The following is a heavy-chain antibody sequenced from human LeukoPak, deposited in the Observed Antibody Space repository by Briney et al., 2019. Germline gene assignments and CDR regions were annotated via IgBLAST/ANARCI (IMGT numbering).Heavy chain of an antibody. CDR2: IIPIFGTA. J-gene: IGHJ6*03. Sequence: SVKVSCKASGGTFSSYAISWVRQAPGQGLEWMGGIIPIFGTANYAQKFQGRVTITADKSTSTAYMELSRLRSEDTAVYYCARGAGYSSGWYRADYYYYMDVWGKGTTVTVSS. CDR1: GGTFSSYA. CDR3: ARGAGYSSGWYRADYYYYMDV. D-gene: IGHD6-19*01. V-gene: IGHV1-69*06.